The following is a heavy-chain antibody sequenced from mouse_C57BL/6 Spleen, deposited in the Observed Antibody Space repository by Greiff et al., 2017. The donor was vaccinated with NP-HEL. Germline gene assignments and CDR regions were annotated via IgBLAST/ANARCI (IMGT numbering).Heavy chain of an antibody. CDR2: IDPSDSYT. D-gene: IGHD1-2*01. J-gene: IGHJ3*01. CDR1: GYTFTSYW. V-gene: IGHV1-69*01. CDR3: ARGYEKGFAY. Sequence: VQLQQPGAELVMPGASVKLSCKASGYTFTSYWMHWVKQRPGQGLEWIGEIDPSDSYTNYNQKFKGKSTLTVDKSSSTAYMQLSSLTSEDSAVYYCARGYEKGFAYWGQGTLVTVSA.